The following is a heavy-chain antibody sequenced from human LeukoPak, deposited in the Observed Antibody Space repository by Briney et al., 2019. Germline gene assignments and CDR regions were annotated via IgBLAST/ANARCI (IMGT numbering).Heavy chain of an antibody. CDR2: IQYDGSNK. Sequence: GGSLRLSCAASGFSSRSCGMHWVRRAPGKGLEWVTFIQYDGSNKYYTDSAKGRFSISRDNSRNTLYLQMNNLRAEDTAVYYCAKGAGVGFDYWGQGTLVTVSS. CDR1: GFSSRSCG. J-gene: IGHJ4*02. CDR3: AKGAGVGFDY. D-gene: IGHD3-3*01. V-gene: IGHV3-30*02.